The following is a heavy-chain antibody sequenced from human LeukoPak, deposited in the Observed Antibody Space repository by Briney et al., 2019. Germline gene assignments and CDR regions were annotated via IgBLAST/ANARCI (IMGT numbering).Heavy chain of an antibody. CDR3: ARVKSYYYDTSDKDAFDI. J-gene: IGHJ3*02. CDR2: INPRGGST. Sequence: ASVKVSCKASGYTFTGYYMHWVRQAPGQGLEWMGIINPRGGSTSYTQKFQGRVTMTRDTSTSTVYMELSSLRSEDTAVYYCARVKSYYYDTSDKDAFDIWGQGAMVTVSS. CDR1: GYTFTGYY. D-gene: IGHD3-22*01. V-gene: IGHV1-46*01.